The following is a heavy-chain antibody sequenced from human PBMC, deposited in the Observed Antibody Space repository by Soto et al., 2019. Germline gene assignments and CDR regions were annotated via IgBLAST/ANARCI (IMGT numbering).Heavy chain of an antibody. CDR3: AGSSRYCSSTSCFGWFDP. V-gene: IGHV4-59*01. CDR2: IYYSGST. J-gene: IGHJ5*02. Sequence: PSETLSLTCTVSGGSISSYYWSWIRQPPGKELEWIGYIYYSGSTNYNPSLKSRVTISVDTSKNQFSLKLSSVAAADTAVYYCAGSSRYCSSTSCFGWFDPWGQGTLVTVSS. D-gene: IGHD2-2*01. CDR1: GGSISSYY.